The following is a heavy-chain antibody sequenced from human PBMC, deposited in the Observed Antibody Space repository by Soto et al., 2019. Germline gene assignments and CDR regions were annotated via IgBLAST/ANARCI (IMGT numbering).Heavy chain of an antibody. CDR3: ARGGSGWLDYYYGMDV. V-gene: IGHV4-59*01. CDR2: IYYSGST. Sequence: ETLSLTCTVSGGSISSYYWSWIRQPPGKGLEWIGYIYYSGSTNYNPSLKSRVTISVDTSKNQFSLKLSSVTAADTAVYYCARGGSGWLDYYYGMDVWGQGTTVTVSS. J-gene: IGHJ6*02. D-gene: IGHD6-19*01. CDR1: GGSISSYY.